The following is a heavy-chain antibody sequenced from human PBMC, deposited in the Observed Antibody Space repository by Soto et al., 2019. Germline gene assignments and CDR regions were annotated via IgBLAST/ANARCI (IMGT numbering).Heavy chain of an antibody. J-gene: IGHJ6*02. D-gene: IGHD4-17*01. CDR1: GGSISSGGYS. CDR2: IYHSGST. V-gene: IGHV4-30-2*01. Sequence: QLQLQESGSGLVKPSQTLSLTCAVSGGSISSGGYSWSWIRQPPGKGLEWIGYIYHSGSTYYNPSLKSRVTISVDRSKNQRSLKLSSVTAADTAVYYCARAHYGDYGYGMDVWGQGTTVTVSS. CDR3: ARAHYGDYGYGMDV.